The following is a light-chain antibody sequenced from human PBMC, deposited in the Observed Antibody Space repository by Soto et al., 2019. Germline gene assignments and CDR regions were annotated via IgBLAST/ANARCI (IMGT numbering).Light chain of an antibody. CDR1: QTIANNY. V-gene: IGKV3D-11*02. CDR3: QQRKNWQVT. Sequence: EVALTQSPGTLSLSPGARATLSCRASQTIANNYLTWYQQKPGQAPRVLIYDASNRATGIPARFSGSGSGTDFTLTISSLEPEDFAVYYCQQRKNWQVTFGQGTRLEIK. J-gene: IGKJ5*01. CDR2: DAS.